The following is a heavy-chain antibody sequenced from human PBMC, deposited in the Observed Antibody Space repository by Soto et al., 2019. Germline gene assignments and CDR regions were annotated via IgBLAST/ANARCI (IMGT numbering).Heavy chain of an antibody. J-gene: IGHJ4*02. Sequence: GSGPTLVNPTQTLTLTCTFSGFSLSTSGVGVGWIRQPPGKALEWLALIYWNDDKRYSPSLKSRLTITKDTSKNQVVLTMTNMDPVDTATYYCAHTSDGRVGIQLWLRKRGFDYWRQGTLVTVSS. D-gene: IGHD5-18*01. CDR1: GFSLSTSGVG. V-gene: IGHV2-5*01. CDR2: IYWNDDK. CDR3: AHTSDGRVGIQLWLRKRGFDY.